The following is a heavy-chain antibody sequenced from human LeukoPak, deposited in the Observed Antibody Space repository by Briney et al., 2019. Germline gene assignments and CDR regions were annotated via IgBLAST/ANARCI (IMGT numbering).Heavy chain of an antibody. CDR1: GFTFSSYW. V-gene: IGHV4-59*10. D-gene: IGHD3-22*01. CDR2: IYTSGST. Sequence: PGGSLRLSCAASGFTFSSYWMSWVRQAPGKGLEWIGRIYTSGSTNYNPSLKSRVTMSVDTSKNQFSLKLSSVTAADTAVYYCARSKRAYYYDSSGYYSNWFDPWGQGTLVTVSS. J-gene: IGHJ5*02. CDR3: ARSKRAYYYDSSGYYSNWFDP.